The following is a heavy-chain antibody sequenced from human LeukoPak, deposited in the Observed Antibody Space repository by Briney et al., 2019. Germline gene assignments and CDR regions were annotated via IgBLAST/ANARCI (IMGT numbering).Heavy chain of an antibody. Sequence: SQTLSLTCAVSGGSISSGGYSWSWIRQPPGKGLEWIGYIYHSGSTYYNPSLKSRVTISVDTSKNQFSLKLSSVTAADTAVYYCARTYYYHSGRADPWGQGTLVTVSS. CDR3: ARTYYYHSGRADP. V-gene: IGHV4-30-2*01. D-gene: IGHD3-10*01. J-gene: IGHJ5*02. CDR2: IYHSGST. CDR1: GGSISSGGYS.